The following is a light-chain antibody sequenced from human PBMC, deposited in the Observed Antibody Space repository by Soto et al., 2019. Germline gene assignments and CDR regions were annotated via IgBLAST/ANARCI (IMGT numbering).Light chain of an antibody. CDR3: QQYGDYNSPRYS. Sequence: EIVLTQSPGTLSLSPGDTVTLSCRASQSVSSNYLAWYQQKPGQAPRLLIYATSARATGIPDRFSGSGSGTDFTLTISRLEPEDFAMYDCQQYGDYNSPRYSFGQGTRLEI. CDR2: ATS. J-gene: IGKJ2*03. CDR1: QSVSSNY. V-gene: IGKV3-20*01.